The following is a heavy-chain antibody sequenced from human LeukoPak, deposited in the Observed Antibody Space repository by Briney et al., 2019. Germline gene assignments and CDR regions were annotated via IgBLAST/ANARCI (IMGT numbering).Heavy chain of an antibody. J-gene: IGHJ4*02. Sequence: SVKVSCKASGYTFTSYGISWVRQAPGQGLEWMGGIIPIFGTANYAQKFQGRVTITADKSTSTAYMELSSLRSEDTAVYYCARDRLGSGCLDYWGQGTLVTVSS. CDR2: IIPIFGTA. CDR1: GYTFTSYG. CDR3: ARDRLGSGCLDY. D-gene: IGHD6-19*01. V-gene: IGHV1-69*06.